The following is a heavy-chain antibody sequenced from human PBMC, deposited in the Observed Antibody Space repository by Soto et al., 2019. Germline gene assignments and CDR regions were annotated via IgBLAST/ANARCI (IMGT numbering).Heavy chain of an antibody. J-gene: IGHJ4*02. D-gene: IGHD4-17*01. V-gene: IGHV3-30-3*01. CDR2: ISYDGSTK. CDR1: GFTFSSYA. CDR3: AILTTVTTH. Sequence: QVQLVESGGGVVQPGRSLRLSCAASGFTFSSYALHWVRQAPGKGLEWVTIISYDGSTKYYADSVKGRFTISRDNSKNTLYLQMNSLRAEDTAMYYCAILTTVTTHWGQGTLVTVSS.